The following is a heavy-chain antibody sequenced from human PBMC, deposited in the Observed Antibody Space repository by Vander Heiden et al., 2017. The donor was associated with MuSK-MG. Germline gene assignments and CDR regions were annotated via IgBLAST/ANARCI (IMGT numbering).Heavy chain of an antibody. D-gene: IGHD5-18*01. J-gene: IGHJ4*02. CDR2: IEQDGSEK. V-gene: IGHV3-7*01. CDR1: GSTFGSYW. Sequence: EVQLVESGGGLVQPGGPLRLSCPAAGSTFGSYWMSWVRQAPGKGLEWVANIEQDGSEKYYVDAVKGRFTISRDNAKNSLYLQMNSLGAEDTAVYYCARELDTAMPQADYWGQGTLVTVSS. CDR3: ARELDTAMPQADY.